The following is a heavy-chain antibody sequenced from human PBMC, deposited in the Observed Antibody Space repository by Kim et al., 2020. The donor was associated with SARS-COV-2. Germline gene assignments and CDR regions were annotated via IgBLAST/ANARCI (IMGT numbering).Heavy chain of an antibody. CDR1: GFIFSDYW. CDR2: IFPGDSDT. J-gene: IGHJ4*02. Sequence: GESLKISCKGSGFIFSDYWIAWVRQMPGKGPEWMGLIFPGDSDTQYSPSFRGQVTFSVDKSTSSAYLQWSSLKASDTAMYYCVRHDSGNYRDFDSWGQGTLVTVSS. V-gene: IGHV5-51*01. CDR3: VRHDSGNYRDFDS. D-gene: IGHD6-19*01.